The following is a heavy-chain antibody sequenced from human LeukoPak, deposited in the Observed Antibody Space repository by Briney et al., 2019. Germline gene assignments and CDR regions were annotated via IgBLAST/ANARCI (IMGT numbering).Heavy chain of an antibody. J-gene: IGHJ3*02. CDR3: AKDISPRYSSSSFGAFDI. CDR1: KFNFNSYG. CDR2: ISGSGGST. Sequence: PGGSLRLSCTTSKFNFNSYGMTWVRQAPGKGLEWVSSISGSGGSTQYAASVQGRFTISRDNAKNSLYLQMNSLRAEDMALYYCAKDISPRYSSSSFGAFDIWGQGTMVTVSS. D-gene: IGHD6-6*01. V-gene: IGHV3-23*01.